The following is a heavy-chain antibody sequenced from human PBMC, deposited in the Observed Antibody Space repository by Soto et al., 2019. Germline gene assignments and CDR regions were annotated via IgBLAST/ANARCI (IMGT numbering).Heavy chain of an antibody. CDR1: GGSIRSYY. J-gene: IGHJ4*02. D-gene: IGHD6-19*01. CDR2: IYSSGST. Sequence: SETLSLTFTVSGGSIRSYYWSWIRQPPGKGLEWIGYIYSSGSTNYNPSLKSRVTISVDTSKNQFSLKLSSVTAADTAVYYCARGSGWYYYWGQGTLVTVS. V-gene: IGHV4-4*08. CDR3: ARGSGWYYY.